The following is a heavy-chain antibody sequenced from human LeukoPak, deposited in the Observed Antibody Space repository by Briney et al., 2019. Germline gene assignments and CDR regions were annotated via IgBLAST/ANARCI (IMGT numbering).Heavy chain of an antibody. V-gene: IGHV4-34*01. Sequence: NTGGSLRLSCAASGFAFSSYSMNWVRQAPGKGLEWIGEINHSGSTNYNPSLKSRVTISVDTSKNQFSLKLSSVTAADTAVYYCARVNSPWGALLDYWGQGTLVTVSS. J-gene: IGHJ4*02. CDR1: GFAFSSYS. CDR2: INHSGST. CDR3: ARVNSPWGALLDY. D-gene: IGHD3-16*01.